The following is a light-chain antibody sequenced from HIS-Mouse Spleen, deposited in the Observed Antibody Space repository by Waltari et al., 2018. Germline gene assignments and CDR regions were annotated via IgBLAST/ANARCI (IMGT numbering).Light chain of an antibody. V-gene: IGLV3-21*03. CDR3: QVWDSSSDHVV. Sequence: SYVLTQPPSVSVAPGKTARITCGGNNIGSKSVHWYQQKPGQAPGLVVYDDSDRPSGIPERFSGSNAGNTATLTIIRVEAGDEADYYCQVWDSSSDHVVFGGGTKLTVL. J-gene: IGLJ2*01. CDR1: NIGSKS. CDR2: DDS.